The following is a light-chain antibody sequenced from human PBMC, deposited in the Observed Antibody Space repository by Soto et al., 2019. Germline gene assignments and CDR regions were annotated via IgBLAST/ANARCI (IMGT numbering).Light chain of an antibody. J-gene: IGLJ2*01. Sequence: QLVLTQPPSASGSPGQSVTISCSGTSSDLGDYDYVSWYQQHPGKAPRLMIYEVSERPSGVPDRFSGSKSGNTASLTVTGLQAEDEADYYCSSYAGNNNLIFGGGTKLTVL. CDR2: EVS. CDR1: SSDLGDYDY. V-gene: IGLV2-8*01. CDR3: SSYAGNNNLI.